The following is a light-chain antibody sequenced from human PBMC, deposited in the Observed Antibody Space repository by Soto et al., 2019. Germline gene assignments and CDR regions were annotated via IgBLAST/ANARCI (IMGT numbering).Light chain of an antibody. V-gene: IGKV3-20*01. J-gene: IGKJ4*01. CDR1: QSVSSSY. Sequence: EIVFTQSPCTLSLSPGERATLSCRASQSVSSSYLAWFQQKPGQAPRLLIYGTSSRATGIPDRFSGSGSGTDFTLTISRLEPEDFAVYYCQQYGNSPLTFGGGTKVDIK. CDR3: QQYGNSPLT. CDR2: GTS.